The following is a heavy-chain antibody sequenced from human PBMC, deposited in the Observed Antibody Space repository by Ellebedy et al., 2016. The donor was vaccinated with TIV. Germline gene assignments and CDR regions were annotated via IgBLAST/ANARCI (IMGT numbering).Heavy chain of an antibody. Sequence: ASVKVSCKTSGYTFTSYHIHWVRQAPGQGLEWLGIINPIGGSTTYAQKLQGRVTMTRDKSTSTVYMDLSSLRSDDTAIYSCARGYGDFDYWGQGTLVTVSS. D-gene: IGHD4/OR15-4a*01. J-gene: IGHJ4*02. CDR2: INPIGGST. CDR3: ARGYGDFDY. V-gene: IGHV1-46*04. CDR1: GYTFTSYH.